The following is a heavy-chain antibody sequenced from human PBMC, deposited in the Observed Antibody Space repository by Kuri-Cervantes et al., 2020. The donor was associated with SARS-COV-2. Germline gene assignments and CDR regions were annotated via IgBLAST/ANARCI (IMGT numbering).Heavy chain of an antibody. CDR2: ISYDGSNK. CDR1: GFTFSSYA. CDR3: ATIAIVVVFNNWFDP. Sequence: GESLKISCAASGFTFSSYAMHWVRQAPGKGLEWVAVISYDGSNKYYADSVKGRFTISRDNSKNTLYLQMNSLRAEDTAVYYCATIAIVVVFNNWFDPWCQGTLVTVSS. J-gene: IGHJ5*02. D-gene: IGHD2-2*01. V-gene: IGHV3-30-3*01.